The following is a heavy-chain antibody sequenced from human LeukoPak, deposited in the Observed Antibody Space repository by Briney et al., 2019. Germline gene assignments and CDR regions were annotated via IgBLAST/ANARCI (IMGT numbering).Heavy chain of an antibody. CDR2: MYYIGSN. CDR1: GGFLSSYY. CDR3: ARRHQSTGYCSGGRCHPPYYYGMDV. V-gene: IGHV4-59*08. J-gene: IGHJ6*02. Sequence: SETLSLTCTVSGGFLSSYYWSWIRQPPGRGLEWIGYMYYIGSNTYNPSHKSRVTISVDTSKNQFSLKLSSVTAEDTAVYYCARRHQSTGYCSGGRCHPPYYYGMDVWGQGITVTVSS. D-gene: IGHD2-15*01.